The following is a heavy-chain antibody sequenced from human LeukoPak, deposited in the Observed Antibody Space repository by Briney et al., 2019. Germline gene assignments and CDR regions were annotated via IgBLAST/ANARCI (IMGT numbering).Heavy chain of an antibody. CDR2: IYYSGST. Sequence: SETLSLTCTVSGGSISSYYWSWIRQPPGKGLEWIGYIYYSGSTNYNPSLKSRVTISVDTSKNQFSLKLSSVTAADTAVYYCARDITHYGMDVWGQGTTVTVSS. CDR3: ARDITHYGMDV. V-gene: IGHV4-59*01. D-gene: IGHD3-10*01. CDR1: GGSISSYY. J-gene: IGHJ6*02.